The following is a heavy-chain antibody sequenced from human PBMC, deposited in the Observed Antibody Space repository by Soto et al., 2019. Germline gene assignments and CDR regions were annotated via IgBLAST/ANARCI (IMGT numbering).Heavy chain of an antibody. CDR1: VVSVTSRSYY. CDR2: IYNSGTT. D-gene: IGHD6-19*01. J-gene: IGHJ4*02. V-gene: IGHV4-61*01. Sequence: SETLSLTCSFSVVSVTSRSYYWNWIRQSPGRGLEYIGFIYNSGTTNYNPSLKSRVTISVDTSKNQFSLKLSSVTAADTAVYYCAKRNSGWYNFDYWGQGALVTVSS. CDR3: AKRNSGWYNFDY.